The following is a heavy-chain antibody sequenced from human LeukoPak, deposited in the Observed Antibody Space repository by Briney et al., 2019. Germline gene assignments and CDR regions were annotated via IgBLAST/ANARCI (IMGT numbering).Heavy chain of an antibody. CDR2: ISSDGSST. CDR3: AIALPPSINTPWK. Sequence: QPGGSLRLSCAASGFTFSSYWMHWVRQAPGKGLVWVSRISSDGSSTSYADSVKGRFTISRDNAKNTLYLQMNSLRAEGTAVYYCAIALPPSINTPWKWGQGTLVTVSS. V-gene: IGHV3-74*01. D-gene: IGHD3-3*02. J-gene: IGHJ4*02. CDR1: GFTFSSYW.